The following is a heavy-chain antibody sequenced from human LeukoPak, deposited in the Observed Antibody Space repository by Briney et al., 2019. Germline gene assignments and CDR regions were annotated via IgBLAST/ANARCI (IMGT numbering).Heavy chain of an antibody. D-gene: IGHD2-2*01. CDR3: ARAPIHCSSTSCRNQFDY. J-gene: IGHJ4*02. CDR2: IIPILGMA. Sequence: ASVKVSCKASGGTLSSYAISWVRQAPGRGLEWMGRIIPILGMANYAQKFQGRVTITADKSTSTAYMELSSLRSEDTAVYYCARAPIHCSSTSCRNQFDYWGQGTLVTVSS. V-gene: IGHV1-69*04. CDR1: GGTLSSYA.